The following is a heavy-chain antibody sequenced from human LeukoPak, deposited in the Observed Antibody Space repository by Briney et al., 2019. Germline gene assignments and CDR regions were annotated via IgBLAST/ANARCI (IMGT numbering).Heavy chain of an antibody. CDR3: ARHGYSGYDDY. D-gene: IGHD5-12*01. Sequence: SETLSLTCAVYGGSFSGYYWSWIRQPPGKGLEWIGEINHSGSTNYNPSLKSRVPISVDTSKNQYSLKLSSVTAADTAVYYCARHGYSGYDDYWGQGTLVTVSS. V-gene: IGHV4-34*01. CDR2: INHSGST. CDR1: GGSFSGYY. J-gene: IGHJ4*02.